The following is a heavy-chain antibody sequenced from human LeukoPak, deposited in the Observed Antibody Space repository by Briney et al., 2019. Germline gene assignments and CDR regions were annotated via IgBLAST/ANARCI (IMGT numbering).Heavy chain of an antibody. J-gene: IGHJ6*03. CDR2: IYTSGST. D-gene: IGHD6-19*01. Sequence: SETLSLTCTVSGGSISSYYWSWIRQPAGKGLEWIGRIYTSGSTNYNPSLKSRVTMSVDTSKNQFSLKLSSVTAADTAVYYCARDGLIAVAGTPSYYHYYYMDVWGKGTTVTVSS. CDR3: ARDGLIAVAGTPSYYHYYYMDV. CDR1: GGSISSYY. V-gene: IGHV4-4*07.